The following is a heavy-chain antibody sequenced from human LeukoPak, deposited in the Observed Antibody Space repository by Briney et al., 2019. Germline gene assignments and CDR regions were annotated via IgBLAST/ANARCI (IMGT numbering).Heavy chain of an antibody. Sequence: PGGSLRLSCAASGFTFDDYAMHWVRQAPGKGLEWVSGISWNSGSIGYADSVKGRFTISRDNAKNSLYLQMNSLRAEDTAVYYCARGLSGLSRGYTTDYWGQGTLVTVSS. V-gene: IGHV3-9*01. J-gene: IGHJ4*02. D-gene: IGHD1-1*01. CDR3: ARGLSGLSRGYTTDY. CDR2: ISWNSGSI. CDR1: GFTFDDYA.